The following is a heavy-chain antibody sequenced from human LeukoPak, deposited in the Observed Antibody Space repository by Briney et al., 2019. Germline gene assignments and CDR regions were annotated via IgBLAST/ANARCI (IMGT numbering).Heavy chain of an antibody. Sequence: PSETLSLTCTVSGYSISSGYYWGWIRQPPGKGLEWIGSIYHSGSTYYNPSLKSRVTISVDTSKNQFSLKLSSVTAADTAVYYCASSDLNPLLYQTWGQGTLVTVSS. CDR3: ASSDLNPLLYQT. V-gene: IGHV4-38-2*02. J-gene: IGHJ4*02. CDR1: GYSISSGYY. CDR2: IYHSGST. D-gene: IGHD3-3*01.